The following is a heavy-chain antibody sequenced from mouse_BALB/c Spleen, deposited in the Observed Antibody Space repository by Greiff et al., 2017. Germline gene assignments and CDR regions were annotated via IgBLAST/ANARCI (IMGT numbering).Heavy chain of an antibody. Sequence: EVKLVESGGGLVKPGGSLKLSCAASGFTFSSYAMSWVRQTPEKRLEWVASISSGGSTYYPDSVKGRFTISRDNARNILYLQMSSLRSEDTAMYYCARGDYYYGSSNFDYWGQGTTLTVSS. CDR2: ISSGGST. J-gene: IGHJ2*01. D-gene: IGHD1-1*01. V-gene: IGHV5-6-5*01. CDR3: ARGDYYYGSSNFDY. CDR1: GFTFSSYA.